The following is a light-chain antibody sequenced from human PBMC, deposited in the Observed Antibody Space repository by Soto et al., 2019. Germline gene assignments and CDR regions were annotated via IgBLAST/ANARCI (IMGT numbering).Light chain of an antibody. CDR1: SGHSNYA. Sequence: QPVLPQSPSASASLGASVKLTCTLSSGHSNYAIAWHQQQSEKGPRYLMKLNSDGSHSKGDGIPDRFSGSSSGAERYLTISSLQSEDEADYYCQTWGSGIVVFCGGTKLTVL. V-gene: IGLV4-69*01. CDR3: QTWGSGIVV. J-gene: IGLJ2*01. CDR2: LNSDGSH.